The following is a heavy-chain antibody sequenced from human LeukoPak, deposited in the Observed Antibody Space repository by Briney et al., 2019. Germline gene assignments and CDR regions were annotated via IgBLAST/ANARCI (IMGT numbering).Heavy chain of an antibody. CDR1: GGSISSHY. CDR3: ARVAARPGWYYYYMDV. D-gene: IGHD6-6*01. Sequence: SETLSLTCTVSGGSISSHYWSWIRQPPGEGLEWIGYIYYSGSTNYNPSLKSRVAISVDTSKNQFSLKLSSVTAADTAVYYCARVAARPGWYYYYMDVWGKGTTVTVSS. V-gene: IGHV4-59*11. J-gene: IGHJ6*03. CDR2: IYYSGST.